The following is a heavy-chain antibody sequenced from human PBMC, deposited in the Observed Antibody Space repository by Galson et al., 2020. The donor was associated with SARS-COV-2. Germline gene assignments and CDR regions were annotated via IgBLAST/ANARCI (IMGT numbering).Heavy chain of an antibody. D-gene: IGHD3-10*01. V-gene: IGHV3-21*06. Sequence: GAYLRLSCATSRFTFSIYNMKWVRQAPGKGLEWISSISGSGSYIDYADSVKGRFTISRDNARNSLYLQMDHLRAEDTAIYYCGSGEAGISWGRGTRVTVSS. CDR1: RFTFSIYN. J-gene: IGHJ5*02. CDR2: ISGSGSYI. CDR3: GSGEAGIS.